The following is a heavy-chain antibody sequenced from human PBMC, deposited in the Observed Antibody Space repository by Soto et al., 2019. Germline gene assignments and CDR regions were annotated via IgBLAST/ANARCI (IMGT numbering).Heavy chain of an antibody. Sequence: SCKASGYTFTSYAMHWVRQAPGKGVEWVASIXQEGRXKWYGDCVKGXXNISRDKXXXSLYLQMKRLSAEDTAVYYCARVPGTNRYWDFWGQGTLVTVSS. CDR2: IXQEGRXK. V-gene: IGHV3-7*01. CDR3: ARVPGTNRYWDF. CDR1: GYTFTSYA. J-gene: IGHJ4*02.